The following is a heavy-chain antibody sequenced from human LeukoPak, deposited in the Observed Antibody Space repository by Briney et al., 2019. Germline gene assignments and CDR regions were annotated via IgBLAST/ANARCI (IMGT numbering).Heavy chain of an antibody. CDR2: ISSSSSYI. V-gene: IGHV3-21*01. J-gene: IGHJ4*02. CDR3: ARDWGDYFDY. D-gene: IGHD3-16*01. Sequence: GGSLRLSCAASGLTFSSYGMSWVRQAPGKGLEWVSSISSSSSYIYYADSVKGRFTISRDNAKNSLYLQMNSLRAEDTAVYYCARDWGDYFDYWGQGTLVTVSS. CDR1: GLTFSSYG.